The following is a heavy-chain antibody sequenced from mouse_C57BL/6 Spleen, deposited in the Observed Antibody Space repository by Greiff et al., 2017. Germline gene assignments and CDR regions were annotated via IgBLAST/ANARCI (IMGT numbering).Heavy chain of an antibody. V-gene: IGHV5-4*01. Sequence: EVHLVESGGGLVKPGGSLKLSCAASGFTFSSYAMSWVRQTPEKRLEWVATISDGGSYTYYPDNVKGRFTISRDNAKNNLYLQMSHLKSEDTAMYYCAREYYGSSLYYAMDYWGQGTSVTVSS. J-gene: IGHJ4*01. CDR3: AREYYGSSLYYAMDY. D-gene: IGHD1-1*01. CDR1: GFTFSSYA. CDR2: ISDGGSYT.